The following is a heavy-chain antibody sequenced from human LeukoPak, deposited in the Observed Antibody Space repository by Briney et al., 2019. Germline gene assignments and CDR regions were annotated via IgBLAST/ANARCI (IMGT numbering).Heavy chain of an antibody. D-gene: IGHD5-18*01. CDR3: ARAGYSYGTGYYFDY. CDR1: GDSISSYY. V-gene: IGHV4-59*01. J-gene: IGHJ4*02. CDR2: IYYTGAT. Sequence: SETLSLTCTVSGDSISSYYWSWIRLPPGKGLEWIGYIYYTGATYYNPSLKSRVTISLDTSKNQFSLKLSSVTAADAAVYYCARAGYSYGTGYYFDYWGQGALVTVSS.